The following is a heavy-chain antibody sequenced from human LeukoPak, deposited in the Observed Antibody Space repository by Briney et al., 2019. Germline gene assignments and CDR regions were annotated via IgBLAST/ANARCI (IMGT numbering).Heavy chain of an antibody. D-gene: IGHD3-22*01. Sequence: GASVTVSCKASGYTFTGYYMHWVRQAPGQGLEWMGWINPNSGGTNYAQKFQGRVTMTRDTSISTAYMELSRLRSDDTAVYYCARARYYYDSSPPRFDPWGQGTLVTVSA. J-gene: IGHJ5*02. CDR2: INPNSGGT. CDR1: GYTFTGYY. V-gene: IGHV1-2*02. CDR3: ARARYYYDSSPPRFDP.